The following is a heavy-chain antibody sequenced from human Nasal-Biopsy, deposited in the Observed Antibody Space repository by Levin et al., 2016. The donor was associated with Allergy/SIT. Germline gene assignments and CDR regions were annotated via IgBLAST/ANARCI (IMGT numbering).Heavy chain of an antibody. CDR3: ATVDTTWYFDL. CDR2: FDPLDGEK. J-gene: IGHJ2*01. D-gene: IGHD1-14*01. Sequence: ASVKVSCKVTGYSLTELSMHWVRQAPGKGLEWLGGFDPLDGEKLYAEKFQGRVNMTEDPSTDTAYMDLSSLRTEDTAVYYCATVDTTWYFDLWGRGTLVTVSS. CDR1: GYSLTELS. V-gene: IGHV1-24*01.